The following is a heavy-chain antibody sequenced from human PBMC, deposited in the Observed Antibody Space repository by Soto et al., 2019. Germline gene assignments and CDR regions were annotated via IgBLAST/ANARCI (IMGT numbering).Heavy chain of an antibody. CDR1: GFPFIVYG. D-gene: IGHD3-9*01. V-gene: IGHV3-21*01. Sequence: GGSLRRSCASSGFPFIVYGRHFVRPAPVKGLEWVSSISSSSSYIYYADSVKGRFTISRDNAKNSLYLQMNSLRAEDTAVYYCARDRNDILTLDPWGQGTLVTVSS. J-gene: IGHJ5*02. CDR3: ARDRNDILTLDP. CDR2: ISSSSSYI.